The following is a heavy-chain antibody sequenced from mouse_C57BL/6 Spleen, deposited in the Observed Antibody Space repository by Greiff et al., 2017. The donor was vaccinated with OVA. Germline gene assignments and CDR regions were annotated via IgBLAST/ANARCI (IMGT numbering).Heavy chain of an antibody. CDR2: INPSNGGT. D-gene: IGHD2-4*01. CDR3: ARSGGLRNYAMDY. J-gene: IGHJ4*01. CDR1: GYTFTSYW. Sequence: QVQLQQPGTELVKPGASVKLSCKASGYTFTSYWMHWVKQRPGQGLEWIGNINPSNGGTNYNEKFKGKATLTVDKSSSTAYMQLSSLTSEDSAVXYCARSGGLRNYAMDYWGQGTSVTVSS. V-gene: IGHV1-53*01.